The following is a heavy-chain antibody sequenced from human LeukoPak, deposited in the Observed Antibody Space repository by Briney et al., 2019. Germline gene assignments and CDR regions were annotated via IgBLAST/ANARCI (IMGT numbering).Heavy chain of an antibody. CDR3: ARTTQRDYYYYGMAV. V-gene: IGHV3-23*01. J-gene: IGHJ6*02. D-gene: IGHD1-1*01. Sequence: GASLSLSCAASGFSLRSYAMNWVRQAPGKGLGWVSVISGGGDTSYADSGNGRVTISRDNPKNTLYLQMLSMRAEDTATYYCARTTQRDYYYYGMAVWGRGTTVTVSS. CDR1: GFSLRSYA. CDR2: ISGGGDTS.